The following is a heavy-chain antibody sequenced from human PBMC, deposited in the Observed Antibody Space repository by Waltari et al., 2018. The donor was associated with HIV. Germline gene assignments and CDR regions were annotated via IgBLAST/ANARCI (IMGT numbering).Heavy chain of an antibody. CDR1: GDSVSRRNW. D-gene: IGHD2-2*01. CDR2: IYHSGGT. V-gene: IGHV4-4*02. J-gene: IGHJ3*02. Sequence: QVQLQESGPGLVKPSGPLSLTCAVSGDSVSRRNWWNWVRQPPGKGLEWIGEIYHSGGTNYNPSLKSRVTISVDKSKNQFSLNMSSMTAADTAVYYCARGGGIVVKMYADDAFDIWGQGTMVTVSS. CDR3: ARGGGIVVKMYADDAFDI.